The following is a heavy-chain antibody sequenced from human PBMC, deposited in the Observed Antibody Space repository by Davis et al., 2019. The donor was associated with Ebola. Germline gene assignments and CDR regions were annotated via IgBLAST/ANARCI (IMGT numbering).Heavy chain of an antibody. CDR2: INHSGST. Sequence: GSLRLSCAVYGGSFSGYYWSWIRQPPGKGLEWIGEINHSGSTNYNPSLKSRVTISVDTSKNQFSLKLSSVTAADTAVYYCARGSGWFDYWGQGTLVTVSS. D-gene: IGHD6-19*01. J-gene: IGHJ5*01. V-gene: IGHV4-34*01. CDR1: GGSFSGYY. CDR3: ARGSGWFDY.